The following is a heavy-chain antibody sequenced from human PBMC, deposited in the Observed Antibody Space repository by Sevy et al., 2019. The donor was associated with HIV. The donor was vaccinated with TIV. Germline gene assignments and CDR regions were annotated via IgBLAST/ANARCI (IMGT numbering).Heavy chain of an antibody. CDR3: AVLATISSFDY. V-gene: IGHV1-2*06. Sequence: ASVKVSCKASGYNFAVYYMHWVRQAPGQGLEWMGRINPNSGVTNYAQKFQGRVTMTRDTSITTAYMELNRLGSDESAVYYCAVLATISSFDYWGQGSLVTVSS. D-gene: IGHD5-12*01. J-gene: IGHJ4*02. CDR2: INPNSGVT. CDR1: GYNFAVYY.